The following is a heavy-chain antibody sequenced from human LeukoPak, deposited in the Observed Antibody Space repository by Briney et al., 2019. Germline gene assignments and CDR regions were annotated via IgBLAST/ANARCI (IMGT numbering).Heavy chain of an antibody. CDR1: GGSFSGYY. V-gene: IGHV4-34*01. D-gene: IGHD4-23*01. CDR3: ATLTGGDDAFDI. J-gene: IGHJ3*02. CDR2: INHSGST. Sequence: SETLSLTCAVYGGSFSGYYWSWIRQPPGKGLEWIGEINHSGSTNYNPSLKSRVTISVDTSKNQFSLKLGSVTAADTAVYYCATLTGGDDAFDIWGQGTMVTVSS.